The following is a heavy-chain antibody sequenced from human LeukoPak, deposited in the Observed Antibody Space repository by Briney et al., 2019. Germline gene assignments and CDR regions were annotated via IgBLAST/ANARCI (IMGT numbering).Heavy chain of an antibody. CDR3: ARPRDDNSGYYIS. D-gene: IGHD6-19*01. J-gene: IGHJ5*02. V-gene: IGHV3-53*01. CDR1: GFTVSSSF. Sequence: GGSLRLSRAASGFTVSSSFMSWVRQAPGKGLEWVSLIYRGGTTYVADSVKGRFTVSRDISKNTLYLQMNSLRAEDTALYYCARPRDDNSGYYISWGQGSRVTVSS. CDR2: IYRGGTT.